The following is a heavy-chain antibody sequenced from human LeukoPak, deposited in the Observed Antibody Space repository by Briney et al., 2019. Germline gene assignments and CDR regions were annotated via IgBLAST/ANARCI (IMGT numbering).Heavy chain of an antibody. V-gene: IGHV3-30*18. CDR3: AKDTGLGALLWFGELWD. Sequence: PGGSLRLSCAASGFTLSTYGMHWVRQAPGKGLEWVAMISYDGNSKQYADFVKGRFTISRDNSKNTLYLQMNSLRTEDTAVYHCAKDTGLGALLWFGELWDWGQGTLVTVSS. CDR1: GFTLSTYG. J-gene: IGHJ4*02. D-gene: IGHD3-10*01. CDR2: ISYDGNSK.